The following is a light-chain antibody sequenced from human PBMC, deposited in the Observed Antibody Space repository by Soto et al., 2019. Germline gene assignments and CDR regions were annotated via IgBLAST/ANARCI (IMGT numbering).Light chain of an antibody. V-gene: IGKV3-15*01. CDR3: QQYHYWWT. CDR1: QSISSH. CDR2: DAS. J-gene: IGKJ1*01. Sequence: EIVRTQSPATLSVSPGETATLSCRASQSISSHLAWYQQKPGQAPRLLMHDASARATGIPARFSGSGSGTEFTLPISSLQSEDFAVYYCQQYHYWWTFGQGTKVEIK.